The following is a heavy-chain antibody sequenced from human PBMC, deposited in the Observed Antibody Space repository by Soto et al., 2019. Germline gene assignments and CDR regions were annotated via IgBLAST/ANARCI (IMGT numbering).Heavy chain of an antibody. CDR1: GDSVSSNSAA. D-gene: IGHD2-15*01. CDR3: ARGGACSGGSCYSVVDFDY. Sequence: PSQTLSLTCAISGDSVSSNSAAWNWIRQSPSRGLEWLGRTYYRSKWYNDYAESVKSRISINPDTSKNQFSLQLNSVTPEDTAVYYCARGGACSGGSCYSVVDFDYWGQGTLVTVSS. V-gene: IGHV6-1*01. CDR2: TYYRSKWYN. J-gene: IGHJ4*02.